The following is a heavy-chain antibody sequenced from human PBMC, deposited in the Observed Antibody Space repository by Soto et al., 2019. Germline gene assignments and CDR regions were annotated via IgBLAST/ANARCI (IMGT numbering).Heavy chain of an antibody. J-gene: IGHJ4*02. Sequence: GGSLRLSCAASGFTFNTYAMSWVRQAPGRGLEWVSTITGSGTTYYADSVRGRFTISRDNSKSTLNLQLNSLRAEDTAIYYCANNKKTEAFESWGQGILVTVSS. CDR1: GFTFNTYA. D-gene: IGHD1-1*01. CDR3: ANNKKTEAFES. V-gene: IGHV3-23*01. CDR2: ITGSGTT.